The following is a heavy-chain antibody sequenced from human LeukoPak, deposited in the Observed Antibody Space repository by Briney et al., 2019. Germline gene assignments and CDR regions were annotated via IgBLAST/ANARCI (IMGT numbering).Heavy chain of an antibody. V-gene: IGHV3-23*01. D-gene: IGHD3-22*01. CDR1: GFTFSSYA. CDR3: AKDGKYYYDSSGYPHYFDY. Sequence: GGSLRFSCAASGFTFSSYAMSWVRQAPGKGLEWVSAISGSGGSTYYADAVKGRFTISRDNSKNTLYLQMNSLRAEDTAVYYCAKDGKYYYDSSGYPHYFDYWGQGTLVTVSS. CDR2: ISGSGGST. J-gene: IGHJ4*02.